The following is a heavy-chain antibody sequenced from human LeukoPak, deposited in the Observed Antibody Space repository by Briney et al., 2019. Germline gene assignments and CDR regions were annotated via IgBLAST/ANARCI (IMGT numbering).Heavy chain of an antibody. CDR3: ARRGPYDSSGYYWDY. Sequence: SETLSLTCTVSGGSVNSDIYYWYWIRQPPGKGLEWIGYIYYSGSTNYNPSLKSRVTISVDTSKNQFSLKLSSVTAADTAVYYCARRGPYDSSGYYWDYWGQGTLVTVSS. CDR2: IYYSGST. D-gene: IGHD3-22*01. CDR1: GGSVNSDIYY. V-gene: IGHV4-61*01. J-gene: IGHJ4*02.